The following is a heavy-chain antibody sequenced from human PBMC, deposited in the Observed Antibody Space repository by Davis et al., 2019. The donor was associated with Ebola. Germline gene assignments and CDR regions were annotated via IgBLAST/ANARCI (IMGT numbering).Heavy chain of an antibody. CDR3: SRVSSSLSGSDY. CDR2: ININTGNP. J-gene: IGHJ4*02. V-gene: IGHV7-4-1*02. CDR1: GYTFPSYA. Sequence: ASVHVSCKASGYTFPSYAMNWVRQAPGQQLEWQGWININTGNPTYAQGFTGRFVFSLDTSVSTEYLQIRSLKAEDNAVDYGSRVSSSLSGSDYWGQGTLVTVSS. D-gene: IGHD3-10*01.